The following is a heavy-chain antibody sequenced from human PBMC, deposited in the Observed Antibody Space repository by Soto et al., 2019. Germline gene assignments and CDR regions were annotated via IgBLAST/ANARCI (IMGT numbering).Heavy chain of an antibody. CDR2: VYHSGST. J-gene: IGHJ4*02. D-gene: IGHD1-1*01. CDR1: GYSISSAYY. CDR3: ASSGTTTPPCPRQ. Sequence: SETLSLTCVVSGYSISSAYYWGWIRQPPGKGLEWIGSVYHSGSTYYNPSLKSRVTISVDTSKNHCSLKLRSVTAADSALYYCASSGTTTPPCPRQWGQGTLVTVPS. V-gene: IGHV4-38-2*01.